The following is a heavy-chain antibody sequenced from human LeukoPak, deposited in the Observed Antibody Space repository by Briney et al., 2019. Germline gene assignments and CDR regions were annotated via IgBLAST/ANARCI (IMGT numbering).Heavy chain of an antibody. D-gene: IGHD6-13*01. Sequence: PGGTLRLSCETSGFTFSTFGMSWVRQAPGKGLMWVSTISRIQADKYYADSVKGRFTISRDNSKNTLYLQMNSLRAEDTAVYYCAKPPVRYSSNYYFDYWGQGTLVTVSS. CDR3: AKPPVRYSSNYYFDY. V-gene: IGHV3-23*01. CDR1: GFTFSTFG. CDR2: ISRIQADK. J-gene: IGHJ4*02.